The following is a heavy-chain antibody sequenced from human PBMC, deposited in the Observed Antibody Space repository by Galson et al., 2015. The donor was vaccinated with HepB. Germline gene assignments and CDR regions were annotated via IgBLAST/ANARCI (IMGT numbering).Heavy chain of an antibody. D-gene: IGHD3-3*01. CDR3: ARTLLEWFTNPGANSYYYYYCMDV. CDR1: GYTFTSYG. J-gene: IGHJ6*02. CDR2: ISAYNGNT. Sequence: SVKVSCKASGYTFTSYGISWVRQAPGQGLEWMGWISAYNGNTNYAQKLQGRVNMTTDTSTSTAYMELRSLRSDDTAVYYCARTLLEWFTNPGANSYYYYYCMDVWGQATTVTVSS. V-gene: IGHV1-18*01.